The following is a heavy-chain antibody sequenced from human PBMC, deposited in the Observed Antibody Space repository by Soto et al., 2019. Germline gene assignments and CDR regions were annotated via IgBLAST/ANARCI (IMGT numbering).Heavy chain of an antibody. J-gene: IGHJ4*02. V-gene: IGHV4-31*02. CDR1: GGSITSGDYY. Sequence: QVQLQESGPGLVKPSETLSLTCSVSGGSITSGDYYWTWIRQHPGKGLEWIAYIHYDGRTYYNPSLQSRTATSVDTSKNQFSLELNSVTDADTAVYYCARRHSSSGGGFDYWGQGTLVTVSS. D-gene: IGHD2-2*01. CDR3: ARRHSSSGGGFDY. CDR2: IHYDGRT.